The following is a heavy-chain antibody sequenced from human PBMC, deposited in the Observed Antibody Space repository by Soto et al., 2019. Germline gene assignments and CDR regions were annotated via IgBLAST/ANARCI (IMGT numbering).Heavy chain of an antibody. Sequence: PGGSLRLSCAASGFTFSDYYMSWIRQAPGKGLEWVSYISSSGSTIYYADSVKGRFTISRDNAKNSLYLQMNSLRGEDTALYYCAKDMRGGSSSSRYYYGLDVWGQGTTVTVSS. CDR3: AKDMRGGSSSSRYYYGLDV. D-gene: IGHD6-13*01. CDR1: GFTFSDYY. J-gene: IGHJ6*02. CDR2: ISSSGSTI. V-gene: IGHV3-11*01.